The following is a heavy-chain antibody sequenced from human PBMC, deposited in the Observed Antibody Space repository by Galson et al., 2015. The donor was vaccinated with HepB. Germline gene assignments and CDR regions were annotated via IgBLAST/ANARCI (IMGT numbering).Heavy chain of an antibody. CDR3: ARPRYCSSATCTAAFDY. Sequence: SETLSLTCTVSVASIVSSSHYWGWIRQPPGKGLEWIGRIYYGGSGTTLYNPSLRSRVTISVDPPKNQFSLELKSVTAADTAVYYCARPRYCSSATCTAAFDYWGQGTLVTVSS. V-gene: IGHV4-39*01. J-gene: IGHJ4*02. CDR2: IYYGGSGTT. CDR1: VASIVSSSHY. D-gene: IGHD2-2*01.